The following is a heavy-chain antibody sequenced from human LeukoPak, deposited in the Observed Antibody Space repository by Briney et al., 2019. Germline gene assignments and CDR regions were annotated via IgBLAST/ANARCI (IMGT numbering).Heavy chain of an antibody. CDR2: INHSGST. CDR1: GGSFSGYY. D-gene: IGHD3-3*01. Sequence: SETLSLTCAVYGGSFSGYYWSWIRQPPGKGLEWIGEINHSGSTNYNPSLKSRVTISVDTSKNQFSLKLSSVTAADTVVYYCARGAKFGVVTYWGQGTLVTVSS. V-gene: IGHV4-34*01. CDR3: ARGAKFGVVTY. J-gene: IGHJ4*02.